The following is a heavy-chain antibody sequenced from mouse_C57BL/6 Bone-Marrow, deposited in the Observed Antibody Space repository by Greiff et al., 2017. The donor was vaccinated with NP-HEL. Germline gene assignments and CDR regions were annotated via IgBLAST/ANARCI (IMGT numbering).Heavy chain of an antibody. CDR1: GYTFTDYE. D-gene: IGHD1-1*01. Sequence: VQLQQSGAELVRPGASVTLSCKASGYTFTDYEMHWVKQTPVHGLEWIGAIDPETGGTAYNQKFKGKAILTADKSSSTAYMELRSLTSEDSAVYYCTWLLLLRFYYYAMDYWGQGTSVTVSS. CDR2: IDPETGGT. J-gene: IGHJ4*01. V-gene: IGHV1-15*01. CDR3: TWLLLLRFYYYAMDY.